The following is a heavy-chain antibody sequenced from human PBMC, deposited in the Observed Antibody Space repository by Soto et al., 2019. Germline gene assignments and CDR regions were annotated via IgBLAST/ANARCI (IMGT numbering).Heavy chain of an antibody. Sequence: EVQLLESGGGFVQPGESLRLSCAASGFTFSLSAMSWVRQAPGRGLDWVSSISGGGSTTDYADSVKGRFTISRDNSKNTVHLQMNSLRAEDTAVYYCAKGPEYDSLAGCDYWGQGALVTVSS. CDR1: GFTFSLSA. V-gene: IGHV3-23*01. CDR2: ISGGGSTT. J-gene: IGHJ4*02. D-gene: IGHD6-19*01. CDR3: AKGPEYDSLAGCDY.